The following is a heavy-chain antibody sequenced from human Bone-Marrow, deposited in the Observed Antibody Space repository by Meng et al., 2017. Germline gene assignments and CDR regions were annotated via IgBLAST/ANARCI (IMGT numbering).Heavy chain of an antibody. CDR3: ARLRSSTRGWFDP. CDR2: IIPIFGTA. D-gene: IGHD2-2*01. V-gene: IGHV1-69*05. J-gene: IGHJ5*02. Sequence: SVKVSCKASGGTFSSYAISWVRQAPGQGLEWMGGIIPIFGTANYAQKFQGRVTITTDESTSTAYMELSSLRSEDTAVYYCARLRSSTRGWFDPWGQGTLVTVSS. CDR1: GGTFSSYA.